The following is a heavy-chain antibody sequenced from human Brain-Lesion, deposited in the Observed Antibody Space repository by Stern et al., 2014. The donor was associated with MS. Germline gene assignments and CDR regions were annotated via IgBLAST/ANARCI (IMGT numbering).Heavy chain of an antibody. J-gene: IGHJ4*02. Sequence: QVQLEESGPGLVKPSQTLSLTCTVSGGSVGSGSYDWSWIPQPAGKGLEWIGRIYTTGSPYYNPSHKGGVSISIDTSKNQFSLKLTSVTAADTAVYYCARDKEDTNMAFRYFDNWGQGTLVTVSS. V-gene: IGHV4-61*02. CDR1: GGSVGSGSYD. D-gene: IGHD5-18*01. CDR2: IYTTGSP. CDR3: ARDKEDTNMAFRYFDN.